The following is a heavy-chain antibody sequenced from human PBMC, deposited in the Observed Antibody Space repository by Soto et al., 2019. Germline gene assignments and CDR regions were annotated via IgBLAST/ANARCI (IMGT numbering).Heavy chain of an antibody. CDR3: ARPPGYISDWYYFDL. D-gene: IGHD3-9*01. CDR2: ISPRSGGT. V-gene: IGHV1-2*02. J-gene: IGHJ4*02. CDR1: GYTFIDYY. Sequence: GPVKVSCKASGYTFIDYYMHWVRQAPGQGFEWMGRISPRSGGTNYAQKFQGRVTMTWDTSLNTAYMELSSLISEDTAVYYCARPPGYISDWYYFDLWGQGTLVTVSS.